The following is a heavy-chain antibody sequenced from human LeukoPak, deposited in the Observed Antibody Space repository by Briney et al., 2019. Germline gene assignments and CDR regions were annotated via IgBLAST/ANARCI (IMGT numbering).Heavy chain of an antibody. CDR2: IGPFNDHT. CDR3: ARAIGYDRLTAFDS. CDR1: EYTLNIYG. J-gene: IGHJ4*02. Sequence: ASVSVSYTPSEYTLNIYGISWVRQAPGQGLQGMGWIGPFNDHTNYAQNFQGRVTITTDTSTSTAYMELKSLTSHDTAIYYCARAIGYDRLTAFDSWGQGTLVTVSS. D-gene: IGHD3-9*01. V-gene: IGHV1-18*01.